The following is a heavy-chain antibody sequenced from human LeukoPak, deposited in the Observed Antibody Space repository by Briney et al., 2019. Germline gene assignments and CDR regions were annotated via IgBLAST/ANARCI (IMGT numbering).Heavy chain of an antibody. CDR2: TYYRSKWYN. CDR3: ARAVFHYYDSSGYDY. V-gene: IGHV6-1*01. J-gene: IGHJ4*02. Sequence: SQTLSLTCAISGDTVSSNSAAWNRIRQSPSRGLEWLGRTYYRSKWYNDYAVSVKSRITINPDTSKNQFSLQLNSVTPEDTAVYYCARAVFHYYDSSGYDYWGQGTLVTVSS. D-gene: IGHD3-22*01. CDR1: GDTVSSNSAA.